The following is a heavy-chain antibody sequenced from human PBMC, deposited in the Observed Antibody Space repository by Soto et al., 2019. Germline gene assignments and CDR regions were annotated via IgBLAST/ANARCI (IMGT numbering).Heavy chain of an antibody. CDR1: GFTFSSYG. V-gene: IGHV3-30*18. CDR3: AKDYGYKDY. Sequence: QVQLVESGGGVVQPGRSLRHSCAASGFTFSSYGMHWVRQAPGKGLEWVAVISYDGSNKYYADSVKGRFTISRDNFKNTLYLQMNSLRAEDTAVYYCAKDYGYKDYWGQGTLVTVSS. D-gene: IGHD5-18*01. J-gene: IGHJ4*02. CDR2: ISYDGSNK.